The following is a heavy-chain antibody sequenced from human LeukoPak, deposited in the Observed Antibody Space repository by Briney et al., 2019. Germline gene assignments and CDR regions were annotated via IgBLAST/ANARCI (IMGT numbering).Heavy chain of an antibody. CDR1: GFTFSSYA. J-gene: IGHJ4*02. CDR3: ARAGDMITFGGTDY. CDR2: ISYDGSNK. D-gene: IGHD3-16*01. Sequence: GRSLRLSCAASGFTFSSYAMHWVRQAPGKGLEWVAVISYDGSNKYYADSVKGRFTISRDNSKNTLYLQMNSLRAEDTAVYYCARAGDMITFGGTDYWGQGTLVTVSS. V-gene: IGHV3-30-3*01.